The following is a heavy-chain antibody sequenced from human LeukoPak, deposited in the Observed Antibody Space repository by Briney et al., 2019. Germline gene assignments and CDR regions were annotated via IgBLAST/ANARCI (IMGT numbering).Heavy chain of an antibody. D-gene: IGHD1-7*01. Sequence: GGSLRLSCAVSGFSFSSQWMTWVRQAPGTGPEWVATINSDGSAKYLVDSVKGRFTISRDNAKNLVYLQMSILRAEDTAVYYCADLGTSDCGQGTLVTVSS. CDR2: INSDGSAK. V-gene: IGHV3-7*01. J-gene: IGHJ4*02. CDR3: ADLGTSD. CDR1: GFSFSSQW.